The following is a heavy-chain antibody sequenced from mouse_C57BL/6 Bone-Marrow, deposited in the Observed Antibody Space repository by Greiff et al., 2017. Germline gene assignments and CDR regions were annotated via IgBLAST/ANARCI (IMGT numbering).Heavy chain of an antibody. CDR1: GFNIKDDY. CDR2: IEPENGDT. V-gene: IGHV14-4*01. D-gene: IGHD2-4*01. Sequence: EVQLQQSGAELVRPGASVKLSCTASGFNIKDDYMHWVKQRPEQGLEWIGWIEPENGDTEYASKFQGKATITADTYSNTAYLQLSSLTSEDTAVYYCTTCSYDYPFAYWGQGTLVTVSA. J-gene: IGHJ3*01. CDR3: TTCSYDYPFAY.